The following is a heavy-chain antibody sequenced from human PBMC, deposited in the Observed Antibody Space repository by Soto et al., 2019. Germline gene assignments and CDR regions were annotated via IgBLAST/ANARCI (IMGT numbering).Heavy chain of an antibody. Sequence: QVQLEQSGAEVNKPGSSVKVSCKASGGTLSDHGVAWLRQAPGQGLEWMGGTIPVFNTAKYAQKFQGRVTVTADKFTNIAYMELSSLRSEDTSFYFWARGVYGSGNYYTGPSAFDIWGQGTMVIVSS. CDR3: ARGVYGSGNYYTGPSAFDI. CDR1: GGTLSDHG. D-gene: IGHD3-10*01. CDR2: TIPVFNTA. V-gene: IGHV1-69*06. J-gene: IGHJ3*02.